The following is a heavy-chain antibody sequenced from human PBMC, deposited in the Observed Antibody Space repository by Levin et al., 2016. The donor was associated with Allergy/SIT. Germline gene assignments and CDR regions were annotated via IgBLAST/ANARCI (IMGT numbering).Heavy chain of an antibody. CDR2: ISSSSSTI. Sequence: GESLKISCAASGFTFSSYSMNWVRQAPGKGLEWVSYISSSSSTIYYADSVKGRFTISRDNAKNSLYLQMNSLRAEDTAVYYCARDGHSSSSFRFRGWGEIDYWGQGTLVTVSS. J-gene: IGHJ4*02. D-gene: IGHD6-6*01. CDR3: ARDGHSSSSFRFRGWGEIDY. CDR1: GFTFSSYS. V-gene: IGHV3-48*01.